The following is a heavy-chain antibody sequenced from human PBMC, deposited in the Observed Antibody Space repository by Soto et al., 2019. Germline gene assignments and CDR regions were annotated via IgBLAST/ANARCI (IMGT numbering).Heavy chain of an antibody. CDR1: GFTFSSYG. CDR3: AKDLSMKVVSPPGWFEP. CDR2: ISYDGSNK. D-gene: IGHD3-22*01. J-gene: IGHJ5*02. Sequence: PGGSLRLSCAASGFTFSSYGMHWVRQAPVKGLEWVAVISYDGSNKYYADPVKGRFTISRDNSKNTLYLQMNSLRAEDTAAYYCAKDLSMKVVSPPGWFEPWGQGTRVT. V-gene: IGHV3-30*18.